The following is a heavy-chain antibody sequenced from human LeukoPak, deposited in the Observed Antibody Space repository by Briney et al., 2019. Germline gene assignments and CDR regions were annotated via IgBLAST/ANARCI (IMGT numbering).Heavy chain of an antibody. V-gene: IGHV1-8*03. Sequence: ASVTVSFKSSVYTFTNYDMNWVRQATGQGLEWMGWMNPDSGNTGYAQKFQGRVTITKNTSISTAYMELSSLRSEDTALYYCARGPYCRSTSCPYYLDVWGKGTTVTVSS. J-gene: IGHJ6*03. CDR3: ARGPYCRSTSCPYYLDV. CDR2: MNPDSGNT. D-gene: IGHD2-2*01. CDR1: VYTFTNYD.